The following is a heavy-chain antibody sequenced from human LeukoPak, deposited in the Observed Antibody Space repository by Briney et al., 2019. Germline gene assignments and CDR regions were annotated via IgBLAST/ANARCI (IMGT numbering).Heavy chain of an antibody. J-gene: IGHJ5*02. CDR3: ARARIVVVPAAKRWGHKWFDP. V-gene: IGHV1-69*13. Sequence: SVKVSCKASGGTFSSYAISWVRQAHGPGLEWMGAFIHIFGTANYAQKFQGRVTITADESTRTAYMELSSLGAEDTAVYYCARARIVVVPAAKRWGHKWFDPWGQGTLVTASS. CDR1: GGTFSSYA. CDR2: FIHIFGTA. D-gene: IGHD2-2*01.